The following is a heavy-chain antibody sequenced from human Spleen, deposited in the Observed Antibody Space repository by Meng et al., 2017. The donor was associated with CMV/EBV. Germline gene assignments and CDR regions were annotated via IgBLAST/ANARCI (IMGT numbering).Heavy chain of an antibody. CDR2: IYRSGAP. D-gene: IGHD3-16*01. Sequence: TVSGGSISSGDNYWSWIRQPRGKGLEWIAYIYRSGAPYHNPSLKSRLDISIDTSKNQFSLNLSSVPAADTAFYYCARGWGGMRGFDRWGQGTLVTVSS. V-gene: IGHV4-31*03. CDR1: GGSISSGDNY. J-gene: IGHJ4*02. CDR3: ARGWGGMRGFDR.